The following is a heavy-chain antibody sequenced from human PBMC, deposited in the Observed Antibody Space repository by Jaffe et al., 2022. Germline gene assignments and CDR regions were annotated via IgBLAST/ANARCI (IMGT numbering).Heavy chain of an antibody. CDR3: AKDISRDPDAFDI. CDR2: ISWNSGSI. CDR1: GFTFDDYA. J-gene: IGHJ3*02. D-gene: IGHD2-21*02. Sequence: EVQLVESGGGLVQPGRSLRLSCAASGFTFDDYAMHWVRQAPGKGLEWVSGISWNSGSIGYADSVKGRFTISRDNAKNSLYLQMNSLRAEDTALYYCAKDISRDPDAFDIWGQGTMVTVSS. V-gene: IGHV3-9*01.